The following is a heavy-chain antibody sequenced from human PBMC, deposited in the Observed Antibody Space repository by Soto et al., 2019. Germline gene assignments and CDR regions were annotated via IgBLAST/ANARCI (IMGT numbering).Heavy chain of an antibody. Sequence: PSETLSLTCTVSGGSISSSSYYWGWIRQPPGKGLEWIGSIYYTGTTYYSPSLKSRVTISVDTSKNQVSLKLSSVTAADTAVYFCSRGSYYYDNGGYYYAYWGQGTLVTVSS. D-gene: IGHD3-22*01. CDR1: GGSISSSSYY. J-gene: IGHJ4*02. CDR2: IYYTGTT. V-gene: IGHV4-39*01. CDR3: SRGSYYYDNGGYYYAY.